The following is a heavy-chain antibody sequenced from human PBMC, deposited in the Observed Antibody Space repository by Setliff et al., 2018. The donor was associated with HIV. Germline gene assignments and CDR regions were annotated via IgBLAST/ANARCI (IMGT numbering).Heavy chain of an antibody. CDR1: GHTFNSFY. V-gene: IGHV1-46*02. D-gene: IGHD2-15*01. J-gene: IGHJ4*02. Sequence: ASVKVSCKTSGHTFNSFYLHWVRQAPGQGLEWMAMINPSGGNTDHYAQRFQGRLSMTRDTSTGTVYLELSSLTSEDSAVYYCARSPYCTGGRCNSRRSIDSWGQGALVTVSS. CDR2: INPSGGNTD. CDR3: ARSPYCTGGRCNSRRSIDS.